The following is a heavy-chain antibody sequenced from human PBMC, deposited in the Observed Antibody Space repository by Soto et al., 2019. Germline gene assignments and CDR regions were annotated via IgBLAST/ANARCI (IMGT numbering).Heavy chain of an antibody. Sequence: QVQLVQSGAEVKKPGSSVKVSCKASGGTFSSYAISWVRQAPGQGLEWMGGIIPIFGTANYAQKFQGRVTITADESTSTAYMELSSLRSEDTAVYYCAGTGSVLRFLEWFGWFDPWGQGTLVTVSS. D-gene: IGHD3-3*01. J-gene: IGHJ5*02. CDR2: IIPIFGTA. V-gene: IGHV1-69*12. CDR1: GGTFSSYA. CDR3: AGTGSVLRFLEWFGWFDP.